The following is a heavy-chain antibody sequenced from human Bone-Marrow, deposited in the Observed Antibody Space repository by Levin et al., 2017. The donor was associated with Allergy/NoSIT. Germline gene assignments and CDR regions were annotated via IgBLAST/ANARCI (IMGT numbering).Heavy chain of an antibody. Sequence: SETLSLTCAVYGGSFSGYYWSWIRQPPGKGLEWIGEINHSGSTNYNPSLKSRVTISVDTSKNQFSLKLSSVTAADTAVYYCARAPIVATIRGTYSSGWYGAKTGSVLDYWGQGTLVTVSS. V-gene: IGHV4-34*01. D-gene: IGHD6-19*01. J-gene: IGHJ4*02. CDR2: INHSGST. CDR3: ARAPIVATIRGTYSSGWYGAKTGSVLDY. CDR1: GGSFSGYY.